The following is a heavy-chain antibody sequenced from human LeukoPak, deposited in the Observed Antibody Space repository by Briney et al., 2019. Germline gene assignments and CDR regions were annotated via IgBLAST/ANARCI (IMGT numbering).Heavy chain of an antibody. D-gene: IGHD6-13*01. CDR2: ISSSGSTI. V-gene: IGHV3-48*03. CDR1: GFTFSSYE. Sequence: GGSLRLSCAASGFTFSSYEMNWVRQAPGKGLEWVSYISSSGSTIYYTDSVKGRFTISRDNAKNSLYLQMNSLRAEDTAVYYCAGGLAAAHYYYYMDVWGKGTTVTVS. J-gene: IGHJ6*03. CDR3: AGGLAAAHYYYYMDV.